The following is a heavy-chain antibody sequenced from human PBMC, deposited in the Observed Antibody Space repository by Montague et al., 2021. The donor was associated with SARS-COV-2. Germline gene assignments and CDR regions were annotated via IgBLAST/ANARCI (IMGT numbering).Heavy chain of an antibody. V-gene: IGHV4-59*02. Sequence: SETLSLTCIVSGSSVRSYYWSWIRQPPGKGLEWIGYIYDSGSTNYNPSLKSRVTISVDTSKNQFSLKLSSVTAADTAVYYCARENTVTTFGGPYYIDSGAREPWSPSPQ. CDR3: ARENTVTTFGGPYYIDS. J-gene: IGHJ4*02. CDR1: GSSVRSYY. D-gene: IGHD4-17*01. CDR2: IYDSGST.